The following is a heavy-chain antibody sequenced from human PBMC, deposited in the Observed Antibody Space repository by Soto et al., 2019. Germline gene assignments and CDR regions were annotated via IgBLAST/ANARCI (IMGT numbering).Heavy chain of an antibody. CDR2: IYHSGST. V-gene: IGHV4-30-2*01. J-gene: IGHJ5*02. CDR1: GGSISSGGYS. Sequence: QLQLQESGSGLVKPSQTLSLTCAVSGGSISSGGYSWSWIRQPPGKGLEWIGYIYHSGSTYYNPSLKSRVTISVDRSKNQFSLKLSSVTAADTAVYYCARGIGSSSWSQRGSGWFDPWGQGTLVTVSS. D-gene: IGHD6-13*01. CDR3: ARGIGSSSWSQRGSGWFDP.